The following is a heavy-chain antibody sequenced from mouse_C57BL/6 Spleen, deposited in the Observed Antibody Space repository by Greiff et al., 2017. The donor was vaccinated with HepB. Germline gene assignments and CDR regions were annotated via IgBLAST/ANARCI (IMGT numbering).Heavy chain of an antibody. CDR3: ARKQDFFDY. J-gene: IGHJ2*01. V-gene: IGHV1-64*01. CDR1: GYTFTSYW. CDR2: IHPNSGST. Sequence: QVHVKQPGAELVKPGASVKLSCKASGYTFTSYWMHWVKQRPGQGLEWIGMIHPNSGSTNYNEKFKSKATLTVNKSSSTAYMQLSSLTSEDSAVYYCARKQDFFDYWGQGTTLTVSS.